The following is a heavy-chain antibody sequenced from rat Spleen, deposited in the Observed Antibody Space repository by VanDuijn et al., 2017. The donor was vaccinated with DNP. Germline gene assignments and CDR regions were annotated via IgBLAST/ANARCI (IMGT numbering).Heavy chain of an antibody. CDR2: ISPSGGST. D-gene: IGHD4-3*01. CDR1: GFTFNTYY. V-gene: IGHV5-25*01. J-gene: IGHJ2*01. Sequence: EVQLVESGGGLVQPGRSMSLSCTASGFTFNTYYMAWVRQAPTKGLEWVASISPSGGSTYYRDSVKGRFTVSRDDAKSTLYLQMDSLRSEDTATYYCTRGGTYYFDYWGQGVLVTVSS. CDR3: TRGGTYYFDY.